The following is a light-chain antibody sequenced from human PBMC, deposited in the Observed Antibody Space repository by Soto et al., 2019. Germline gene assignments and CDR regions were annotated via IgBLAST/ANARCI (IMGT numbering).Light chain of an antibody. CDR3: QQSYSTTWT. CDR2: AAS. V-gene: IGKV1-39*01. J-gene: IGKJ1*01. CDR1: QSISSY. Sequence: DIQMTESPSSLSASLGDRVTITCRASQSISSYLNCYQHKPGKAPKLLIYAASSLQSGVPSRFSGSGSEPPFPLTLSSLQPEDFATYSCQQSYSTTWTFGQGPTVDLK.